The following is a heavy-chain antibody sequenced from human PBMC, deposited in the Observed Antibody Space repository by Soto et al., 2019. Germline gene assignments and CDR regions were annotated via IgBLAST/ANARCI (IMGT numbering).Heavy chain of an antibody. CDR2: IKSDEITT. J-gene: IGHJ4*02. CDR1: GFNFSDYW. CDR3: ARGARNYYYFDY. Sequence: GGSLRLSCAASGFNFSDYWIHWVRQAPGKGLVWVSRIKSDEITTNYADSVWGRLTISRDNAKNTVYLQMNSLRAEDTAVYYCARGARNYYYFDYWGQGTLVTVSS. D-gene: IGHD3-10*01. V-gene: IGHV3-74*01.